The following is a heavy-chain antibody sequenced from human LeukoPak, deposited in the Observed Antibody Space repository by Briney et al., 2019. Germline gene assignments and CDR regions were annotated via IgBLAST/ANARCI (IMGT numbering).Heavy chain of an antibody. D-gene: IGHD2-2*01. V-gene: IGHV3-48*04. J-gene: IGHJ4*02. Sequence: GGSLRLSCAASGFIFSSYGMHWVRQAPGKGLEWVSYISSSSDTIYYADSVKGRFTISRDNANNSLYLQMNSLRAEDTAVYYCARDTRGESDYWGQGTLVTVSS. CDR2: ISSSSDTI. CDR3: ARDTRGESDY. CDR1: GFIFSSYG.